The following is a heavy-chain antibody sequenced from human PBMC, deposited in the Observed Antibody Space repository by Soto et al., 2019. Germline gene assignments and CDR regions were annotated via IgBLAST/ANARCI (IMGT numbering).Heavy chain of an antibody. CDR1: GGSISSYY. CDR2: IYYSGST. V-gene: IGHV4-59*08. CDR3: ARHGSYYYDSSGYYFDY. J-gene: IGHJ4*02. D-gene: IGHD3-22*01. Sequence: SETLSLTCTVSGGSISSYYWSWIRQPPGKGLEWIGYIYYSGSTNYNPSLKSRVTISVDTSKNQFSLKLSSVTAADTAVYYCARHGSYYYDSSGYYFDYWGQGTLVTVSS.